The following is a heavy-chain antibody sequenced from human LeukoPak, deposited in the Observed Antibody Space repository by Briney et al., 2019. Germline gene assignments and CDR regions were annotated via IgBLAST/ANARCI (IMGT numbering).Heavy chain of an antibody. D-gene: IGHD3-10*01. CDR3: ARVSYYYGSGSYYNDY. Sequence: ASVKVSCKASGYTISGYGITWVRQAPGQGLEWMGWINPNSGGTDYAQKFQGRVTMTRDTSISTAYMELRRLRSDDTAVYYCARVSYYYGSGSYYNDYWGQGTLVTVSS. J-gene: IGHJ4*02. CDR1: GYTISGYG. CDR2: INPNSGGT. V-gene: IGHV1-2*02.